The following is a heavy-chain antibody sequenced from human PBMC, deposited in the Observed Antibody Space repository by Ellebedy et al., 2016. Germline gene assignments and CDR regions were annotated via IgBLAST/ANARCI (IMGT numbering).Heavy chain of an antibody. Sequence: GGSLRLSCAASGFTFSSYGMHWVRQAPGKGLEWVAVISYDGSNKYYADSVKGRFTISRDNAKNSLYLQMNSLRAEDTAVYYCARDLVTRVTTGLKADYYYYGMDVWGQGTTVTVSS. V-gene: IGHV3-30*03. D-gene: IGHD4-11*01. J-gene: IGHJ6*02. CDR3: ARDLVTRVTTGLKADYYYYGMDV. CDR2: ISYDGSNK. CDR1: GFTFSSYG.